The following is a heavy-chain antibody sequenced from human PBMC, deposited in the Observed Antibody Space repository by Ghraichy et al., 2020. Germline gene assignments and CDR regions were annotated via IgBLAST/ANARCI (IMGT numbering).Heavy chain of an antibody. J-gene: IGHJ4*02. Sequence: SETLSLTCTVSGGSISSYYWSWIRQPPGKGLEWIGYMYHSGSTNYNPSLKSRVTISVDTSKNQFSLKLSSVSAADTAVYYCARFNSGSYYNGKDYYFDHWGQGTLVTVSS. CDR1: GGSISSYY. V-gene: IGHV4-59*01. CDR3: ARFNSGSYYNGKDYYFDH. D-gene: IGHD3-10*01. CDR2: MYHSGST.